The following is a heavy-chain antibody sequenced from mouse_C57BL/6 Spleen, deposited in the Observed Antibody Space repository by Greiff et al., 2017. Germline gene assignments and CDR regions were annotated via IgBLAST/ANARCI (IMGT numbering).Heavy chain of an antibody. V-gene: IGHV1-81*01. CDR2: IYPRSGNT. CDR1: GYNFTSYG. D-gene: IGHD1-1*02. Sequence: VQLQQSGAELARPGASVKLSCKASGYNFTSYGISWVKQRTGQGLEWIGEIYPRSGNTYYNEKFKGKATLTADKSSSTAYMKLRCLPPRDSAVYFCARYPYGSSDGGFAYWGQGTLVTVSA. CDR3: ARYPYGSSDGGFAY. J-gene: IGHJ3*01.